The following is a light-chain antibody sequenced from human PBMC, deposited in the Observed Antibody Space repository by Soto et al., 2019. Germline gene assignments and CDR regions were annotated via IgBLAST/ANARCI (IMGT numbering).Light chain of an antibody. CDR2: AAS. CDR1: QSISSY. Sequence: DIQMTQSPSSLSASVGDRVTITCRASQSISSYLNWYQQKPGKAPKLLIYAASSLQSGVPSRFSGSESGTDFTHTISRLQPEDFATYYCQQSYSTLPGTFGQGTRLEMK. CDR3: QQSYSTLPGT. J-gene: IGKJ5*01. V-gene: IGKV1-39*01.